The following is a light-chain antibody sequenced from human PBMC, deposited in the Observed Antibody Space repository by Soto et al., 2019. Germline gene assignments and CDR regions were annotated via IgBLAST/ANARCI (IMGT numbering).Light chain of an antibody. CDR1: SNDVDNYNY. J-gene: IGLJ1*01. CDR3: SSYTSSSTLYV. V-gene: IGLV2-14*01. CDR2: EVT. Sequence: QSALTQPASVSGSPGQSVTISCTGTSNDVDNYNYVSWYQQHPGKAPKLMIYEVTYRPSGVSNRFSGSKSGNTASLTISGLQAEDEADYYCSSYTSSSTLYVFGTGTKLTVL.